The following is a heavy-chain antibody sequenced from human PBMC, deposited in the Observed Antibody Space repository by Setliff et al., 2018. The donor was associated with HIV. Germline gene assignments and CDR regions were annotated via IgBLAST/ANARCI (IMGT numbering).Heavy chain of an antibody. V-gene: IGHV3-7*03. CDR2: IKQDGSEK. CDR1: GFTFSSYW. J-gene: IGHJ4*02. CDR3: ATKGAGYSYGERFFDY. Sequence: PGGSLRLSCAASGFTFSSYWMSWVRQAPGKGLEWVANIKQDGSEKYYVDSVKGRFTISRDYAQNSLYLQMNSLRVEDTALYYCATKGAGYSYGERFFDYWGQGTLVTVSS. D-gene: IGHD5-18*01.